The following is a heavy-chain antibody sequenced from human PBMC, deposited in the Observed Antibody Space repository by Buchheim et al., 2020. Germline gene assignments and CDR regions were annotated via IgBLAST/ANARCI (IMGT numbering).Heavy chain of an antibody. CDR3: ARDDGSGYASHVYGMDV. CDR2: IYYSGST. Sequence: QVQLQESGPGLVKPSETLSLTCTVSGGSISSYYWSWIRQPPGKGLEWIGYIYYSGSTNYNPSLKSRVTISVETSKNKFSLQLSSVTAADTAVYYCARDDGSGYASHVYGMDVWGQGTT. CDR1: GGSISSYY. V-gene: IGHV4-59*01. J-gene: IGHJ6*02. D-gene: IGHD5-12*01.